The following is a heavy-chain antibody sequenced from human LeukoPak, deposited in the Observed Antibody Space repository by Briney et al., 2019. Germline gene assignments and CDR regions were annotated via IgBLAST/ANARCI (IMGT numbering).Heavy chain of an antibody. CDR1: GFTFSNYW. J-gene: IGHJ3*02. Sequence: GGSLRLSCAASGFTFSNYWMGWVRQAPGKGLEWVANIKPDGSEKYYVDSVKGRFTISRDNAKNSLNLQMSSLRAEDTAVYYCARDPTTSQGSDAFDIWGQGTRVTVSS. CDR2: IKPDGSEK. V-gene: IGHV3-7*01. D-gene: IGHD1-1*01. CDR3: ARDPTTSQGSDAFDI.